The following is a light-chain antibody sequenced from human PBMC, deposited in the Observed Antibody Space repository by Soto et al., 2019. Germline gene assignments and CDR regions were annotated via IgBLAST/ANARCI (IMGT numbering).Light chain of an antibody. CDR3: QQYNSYSSS. CDR1: QSISSW. CDR2: DAS. Sequence: DIQMTQSPSTLSASVGDRVTITCRASQSISSWLAWYQQKPGKAPKLLIYDASRLESGVPSRFSGSGSGTEFTLTISSLQPDDFATYYCQQYNSYSSSFGGGTKVDI. J-gene: IGKJ4*01. V-gene: IGKV1-5*01.